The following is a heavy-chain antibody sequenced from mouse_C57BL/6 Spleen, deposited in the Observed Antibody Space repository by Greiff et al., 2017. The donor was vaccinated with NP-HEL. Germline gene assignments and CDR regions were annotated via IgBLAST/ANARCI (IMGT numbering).Heavy chain of an antibody. V-gene: IGHV1-81*01. D-gene: IGHD2-3*01. CDR3: ARSEDGYYGYFDY. J-gene: IGHJ2*01. CDR1: GYTFTSYG. CDR2: IYPRSGNT. Sequence: VQLQQSGAELARPGASVKLSCKASGYTFTSYGISWVKQRTGQGLEWIGEIYPRSGNTSYNEKFKGKATLTADKSSSTAYMELRSLTSEDSAVYFCARSEDGYYGYFDYWGQGTTLTVSS.